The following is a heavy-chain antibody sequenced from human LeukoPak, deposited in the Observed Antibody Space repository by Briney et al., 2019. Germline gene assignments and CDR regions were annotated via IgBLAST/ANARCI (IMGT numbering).Heavy chain of an antibody. V-gene: IGHV4-39*07. CDR1: GGSISSYY. CDR2: IYYSGST. CDR3: ARDDYGDYERYFDY. D-gene: IGHD4-17*01. Sequence: SETLSLTCTVSGGSISSYYWGWIRQPPGKGLEWIGSIYYSGSTYYNPSLKSRVTISVDTSKNQFSLKLSSVTAADTAVYYCARDDYGDYERYFDYWGQGTLVTVSS. J-gene: IGHJ4*02.